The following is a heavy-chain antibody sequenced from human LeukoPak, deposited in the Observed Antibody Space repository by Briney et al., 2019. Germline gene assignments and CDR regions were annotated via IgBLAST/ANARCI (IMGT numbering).Heavy chain of an antibody. CDR2: INPSGGST. Sequence: GASVKVSCKASGYTFTSYSINWVRQAPGQGLEWMGIINPSGGSTTYAQKFQGRVTMTRDTSTSTVYMELSSLRSEDTAVYYCARELISGDWTWDIWGQGTMVTVS. V-gene: IGHV1-46*01. D-gene: IGHD2-21*02. J-gene: IGHJ3*02. CDR1: GYTFTSYS. CDR3: ARELISGDWTWDI.